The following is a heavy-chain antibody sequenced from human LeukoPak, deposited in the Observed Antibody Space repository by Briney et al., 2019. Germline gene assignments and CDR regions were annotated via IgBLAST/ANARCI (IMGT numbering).Heavy chain of an antibody. CDR1: GFIFRNDW. V-gene: IGHV3-74*01. J-gene: IGHJ4*02. Sequence: TGGSLRLSCVGSGFIFRNDWMHWVRQAPGKGLAWVSRLYSEGGRTYYADSVKGRFTISRDNAKNTLYLQMNSLTVEDTAVYYCSRGLGQPVDSWGQGTLVTVSS. CDR2: LYSEGGRT. D-gene: IGHD6-6*01. CDR3: SRGLGQPVDS.